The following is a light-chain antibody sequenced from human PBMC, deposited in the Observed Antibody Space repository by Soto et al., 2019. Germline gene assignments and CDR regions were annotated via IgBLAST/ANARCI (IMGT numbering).Light chain of an antibody. CDR2: ATS. CDR3: QKYFGSSWP. CDR1: QSIDNRY. V-gene: IGKV3-20*01. J-gene: IGKJ1*01. Sequence: EIVLTQSPGTLSSSPGERATLSCRASQSIDNRYLAWYQHKPGQAPRLLIYATSSRATGIPDRFGGSGSGTDFPLTINRLEPEDFAVYYCQKYFGSSWPYGQGTKVDI.